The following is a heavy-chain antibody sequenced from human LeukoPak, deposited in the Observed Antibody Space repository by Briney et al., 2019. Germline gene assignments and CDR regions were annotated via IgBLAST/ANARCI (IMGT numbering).Heavy chain of an antibody. D-gene: IGHD6-13*01. Sequence: ASVKVSCKASGGTFSNYGITWVRQAPGQGLEWMGGIIPIFGPANYAQKFQGRVIITADESTSTAYMELTSLGSDDTAVYYCARGQSPGSSWSDYWGQGTLVTVSS. CDR2: IIPIFGPA. J-gene: IGHJ4*02. CDR1: GGTFSNYG. V-gene: IGHV1-69*13. CDR3: ARGQSPGSSWSDY.